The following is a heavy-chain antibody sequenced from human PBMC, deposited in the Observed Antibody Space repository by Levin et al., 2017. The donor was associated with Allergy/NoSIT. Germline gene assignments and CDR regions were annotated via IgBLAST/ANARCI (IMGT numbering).Heavy chain of an antibody. CDR1: GFTFSSYA. D-gene: IGHD3-9*01. J-gene: IGHJ3*02. CDR2: ISYDGSNK. CDR3: ANGGHYDILTGYDFDI. Sequence: GESLKISCAASGFTFSSYAMHWVRQAPGKGLEWVAVISYDGSNKYYADSVKGRFTISRDNSKNTLYLQMNSLRAEDTAVYYCANGGHYDILTGYDFDIWGQGTMVTVSS. V-gene: IGHV3-30-3*01.